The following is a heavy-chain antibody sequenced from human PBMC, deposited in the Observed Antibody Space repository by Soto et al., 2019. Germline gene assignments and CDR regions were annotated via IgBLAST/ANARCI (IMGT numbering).Heavy chain of an antibody. D-gene: IGHD3-3*01. CDR1: EFSFSTYV. Sequence: GGPLRLSCSVSEFSFSTYVMHWVRQAPGRGLEYVSGIASNGDSAFYADSVKGRFTISRDNSRNTLYLQMSSLRAEDTAVYYCVKGGHDLWTGYKFDPWGQGTLVTVSS. V-gene: IGHV3-64D*08. CDR2: IASNGDSA. J-gene: IGHJ5*02. CDR3: VKGGHDLWTGYKFDP.